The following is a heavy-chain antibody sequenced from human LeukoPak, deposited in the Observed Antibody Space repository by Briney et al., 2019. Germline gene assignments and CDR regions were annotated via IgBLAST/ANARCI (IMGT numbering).Heavy chain of an antibody. D-gene: IGHD3-10*01. J-gene: IGHJ5*02. Sequence: GGSLRLSCAASGLTFSSYAMTWVRQAPGKGLEWVSAISGSGGSTYYADTVRGRFTISRDTSKNMLYLQMDSLRAEDTAVYYCAKDVVRGSGRVNWFDHWGQGTLVTVSS. CDR1: GLTFSSYA. CDR2: ISGSGGST. V-gene: IGHV3-23*01. CDR3: AKDVVRGSGRVNWFDH.